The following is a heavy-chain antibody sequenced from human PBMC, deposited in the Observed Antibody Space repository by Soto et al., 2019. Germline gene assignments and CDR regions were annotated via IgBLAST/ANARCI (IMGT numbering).Heavy chain of an antibody. CDR2: IYSGGST. D-gene: IGHD3-9*01. CDR3: ARVGSISRSNYYYMDV. CDR1: GFTVSSNY. Sequence: GGSLRLSCAASGFTVSSNYMSWVRQAPGKGLEWVSVIYSGGSTYYADSVKGRFTISRHNSKNTLYLQMNSLRAEDTAVYYCARVGSISRSNYYYMDVWGKGTTVTVSS. V-gene: IGHV3-53*04. J-gene: IGHJ6*03.